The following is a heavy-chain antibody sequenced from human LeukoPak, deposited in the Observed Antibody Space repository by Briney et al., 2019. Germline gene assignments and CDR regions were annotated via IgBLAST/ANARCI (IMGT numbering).Heavy chain of an antibody. V-gene: IGHV1-18*04. J-gene: IGHJ5*02. Sequence: ASVKVSCKASGYTFTGYYMHWVRQAPGQGLEWMGWISAYNGNTNYAQKLQGRVTMTTDTSTSTAYMELRSLRSDDTAVYYCARDRTPYYDILTGPHWFDPWGQGTLVTVSS. CDR2: ISAYNGNT. D-gene: IGHD3-9*01. CDR3: ARDRTPYYDILTGPHWFDP. CDR1: GYTFTGYY.